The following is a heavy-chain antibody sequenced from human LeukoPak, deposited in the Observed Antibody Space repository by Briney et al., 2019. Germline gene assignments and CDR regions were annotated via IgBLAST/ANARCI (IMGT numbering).Heavy chain of an antibody. V-gene: IGHV4-61*01. J-gene: IGHJ5*02. CDR1: GGSVSSGSYY. D-gene: IGHD2-2*01. CDR3: ARDSSSTFSP. CDR2: IYYSGST. Sequence: SVTLSLTCTVSGGSVSSGSYYWSWIRQPPGTGLEWIGYIYYSGSTNYNPSLKSRVTISVDTSKNQFSLKLSSVTAADTAVYYCARDSSSTFSPWGQGTLVTVSS.